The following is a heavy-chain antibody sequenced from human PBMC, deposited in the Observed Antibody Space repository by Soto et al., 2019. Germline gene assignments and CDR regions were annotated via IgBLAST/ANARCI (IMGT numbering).Heavy chain of an antibody. CDR3: ARGGGSWDLYFDY. D-gene: IGHD6-13*01. V-gene: IGHV4-30-2*01. CDR1: GGSISIGGYS. J-gene: IGHJ4*02. Sequence: SETLSLTCAVSGGSISIGGYSLSWIRQPPGKGLEWIAYIYNSGSTYYNPSLKSRVTISVDRSKSQFSLKLSSVTAADTDVYFCARGGGSWDLYFDYWGQGTMVTVSS. CDR2: IYNSGST.